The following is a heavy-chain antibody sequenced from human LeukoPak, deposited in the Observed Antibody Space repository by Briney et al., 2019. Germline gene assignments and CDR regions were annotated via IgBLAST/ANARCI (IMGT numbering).Heavy chain of an antibody. CDR2: INGAGSTT. J-gene: IGHJ4*02. D-gene: IGHD3-10*01. CDR3: ARDYAGSPDY. Sequence: PGGSLRLSCTASGFTFSTYWINWVRQSTGKGVVWVALINGAGSTTTHGDSVKGRFTISRDNAKNTAYLQMNSLRDEDTAVYFCARDYAGSPDYWGQGTLVTVSA. V-gene: IGHV3-74*03. CDR1: GFTFSTYW.